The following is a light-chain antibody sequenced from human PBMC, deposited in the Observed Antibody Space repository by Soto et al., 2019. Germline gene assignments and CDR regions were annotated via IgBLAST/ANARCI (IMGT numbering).Light chain of an antibody. V-gene: IGKV1-39*01. J-gene: IGKJ1*01. CDR1: QDIGAY. CDR2: AAS. Sequence: DIQMTQSPSSLSASIGDRVTFSCRASQDIGAYVNWYQHKQGKAPRVLMYAASNLKSGVPPRFSGSGVGRDFTLTISDLQPEDFATYYCQHSYSTRTFGQGTKVERK. CDR3: QHSYSTRT.